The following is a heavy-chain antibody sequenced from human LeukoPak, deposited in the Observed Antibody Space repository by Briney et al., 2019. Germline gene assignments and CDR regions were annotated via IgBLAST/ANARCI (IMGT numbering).Heavy chain of an antibody. CDR1: GGTFSSYA. V-gene: IGHV1-69*04. D-gene: IGHD3-10*01. CDR2: IIPILGIA. Sequence: GASVKVSCKASGGTFSSYAISWVRQAPEQGLEWMGRIIPILGIANCAQKFQGRVTITADKSTSTAYMELSSLRPEDTAVYYCARGLRRYYGEYGMDVWGQGTTVTVSS. CDR3: ARGLRRYYGEYGMDV. J-gene: IGHJ6*02.